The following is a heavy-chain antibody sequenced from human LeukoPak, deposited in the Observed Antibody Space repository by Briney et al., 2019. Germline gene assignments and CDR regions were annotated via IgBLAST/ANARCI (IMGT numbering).Heavy chain of an antibody. J-gene: IGHJ4*02. CDR3: ARDRCSSTSYYDDY. D-gene: IGHD2-2*01. V-gene: IGHV1-18*01. CDR1: GYTFTTYS. CDR2: ISAYNGNT. Sequence: ASVKVSCKASGYTFTTYSITWVRQAPGQGLEWMGWISAYNGNTNYAQKFQGRVTMTTDTSTSTAYMELRSLGSDDTGVYYCARDRCSSTSYYDDYWGQGTLVTVSS.